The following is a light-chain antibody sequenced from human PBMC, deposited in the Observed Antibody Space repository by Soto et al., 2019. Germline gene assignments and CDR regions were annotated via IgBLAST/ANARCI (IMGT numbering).Light chain of an antibody. J-gene: IGLJ2*01. V-gene: IGLV2-18*02. CDR2: EVS. CDR1: SSDVGTYNR. Sequence: QSALTQPPSVSGSPGQSVTISCTGTSSDVGTYNRVSWYQQPPGTAPRLMIYEVSNRPSGVPDRFSGSKSGNTASLTISGLQPEDEADYYCSSYISTTTFVIFGGGTKVTVL. CDR3: SSYISTTTFVI.